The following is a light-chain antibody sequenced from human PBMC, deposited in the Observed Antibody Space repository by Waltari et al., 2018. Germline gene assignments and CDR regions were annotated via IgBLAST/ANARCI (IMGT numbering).Light chain of an antibody. CDR3: SSYIDSSTLEL. CDR1: SSHLGGYHH. Sequence: QSALPTPASVSGSPGPPTTISCTGTSSHLGGYHHVPWYQQVPGKAPNLIISDVSNRPSGFSCRFSGSKSGNTASLTISGLQAEDEANYYCSSYIDSSTLELFGGGTSLTVL. J-gene: IGLJ2*01. CDR2: DVS. V-gene: IGLV2-14*03.